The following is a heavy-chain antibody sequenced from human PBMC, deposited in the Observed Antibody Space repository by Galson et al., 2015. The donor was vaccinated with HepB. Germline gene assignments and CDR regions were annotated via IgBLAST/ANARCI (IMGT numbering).Heavy chain of an antibody. CDR2: ISSSSSDT. V-gene: IGHV3-11*06. CDR3: ARERPGIAVTGTGRFDY. CDR1: GFTFNDYY. J-gene: IGHJ4*02. D-gene: IGHD6-19*01. Sequence: SLRLSCAASGFTFNDYYMSWIRQAPGKGLEWVSHISSSSSDTYYADSVKGRFTISRDNAKNSLLLQMNSLRAEDTAAYYCARERPGIAVTGTGRFDYWGQGTLVTVSS.